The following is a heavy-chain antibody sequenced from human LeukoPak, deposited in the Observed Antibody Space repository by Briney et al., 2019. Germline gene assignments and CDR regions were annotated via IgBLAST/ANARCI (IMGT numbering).Heavy chain of an antibody. V-gene: IGHV4-59*01. CDR1: GGAISSYY. D-gene: IGHD3-9*01. CDR2: IYYSGST. CDR3: ARAYDILTGTTGVWYFDY. Sequence: SETLSLTCTVSGGAISSYYWSWIRPPPGKGLEWIGYIYYSGSTNYNPSLKSRVTISVDASKNQFSLKLSSVTAADTAVYYCARAYDILTGTTGVWYFDYWGQGTLVTVSS. J-gene: IGHJ4*02.